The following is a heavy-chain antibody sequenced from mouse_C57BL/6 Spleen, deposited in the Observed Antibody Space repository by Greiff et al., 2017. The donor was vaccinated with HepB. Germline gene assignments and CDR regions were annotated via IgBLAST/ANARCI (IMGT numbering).Heavy chain of an antibody. CDR1: GSTFSSYG. V-gene: IGHV5-6*02. Sequence: DVKLQESGGDLVKPGGSLKLSCAASGSTFSSYGMSWVRQTPDKRLEWVATISSGGSYTYYPDSVKGRFTISRDNAKNTLYLQMSSLKSEDTAMYYCARQGITSRYFDVWGTGTTVTVSS. D-gene: IGHD1-1*01. CDR2: ISSGGSYT. J-gene: IGHJ1*03. CDR3: ARQGITSRYFDV.